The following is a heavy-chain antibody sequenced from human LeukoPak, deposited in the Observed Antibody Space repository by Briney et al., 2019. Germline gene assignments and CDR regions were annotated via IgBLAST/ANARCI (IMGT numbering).Heavy chain of an antibody. V-gene: IGHV4-4*07. CDR2: IYTSGST. CDR3: ARTTLLSSDWSPDAFDV. D-gene: IGHD3-9*01. Sequence: KPSETLSLTCTVSGGSISSYYWSWIRQPAGKGLEWIGRIYTSGSTNYNPSLKSRVTMSVDTSKNQFSLRLSSVTAADTAVYYCARTTLLSSDWSPDAFDVWGQGTMVTVSS. CDR1: GGSISSYY. J-gene: IGHJ3*01.